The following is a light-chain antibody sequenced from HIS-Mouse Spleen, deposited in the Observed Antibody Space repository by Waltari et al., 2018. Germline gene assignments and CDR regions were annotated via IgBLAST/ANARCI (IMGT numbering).Light chain of an antibody. CDR1: SLRIYY. CDR3: NSRDSSGNHVV. Sequence: SSELTQHPAVSVALGQTDRITCQGDSLRIYYPSWYQQKPGPAPVLLIYGKNNRTSGIPARFSGSSSGNTASLTITGAQAEDEADYYCNSRDSSGNHVVFGGGTKLTVL. J-gene: IGLJ2*01. V-gene: IGLV3-19*01. CDR2: GKN.